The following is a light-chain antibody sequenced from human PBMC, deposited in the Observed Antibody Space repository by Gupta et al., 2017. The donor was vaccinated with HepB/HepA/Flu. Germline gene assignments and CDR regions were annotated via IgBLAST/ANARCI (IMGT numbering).Light chain of an antibody. CDR2: GKN. CDR1: SLRSYY. Sequence: SSELTQDPAVSEALGQTVRITCQGDSLRSYYASWYQQKPGQAPVLVIYGKNNRPSGIPDRFSGSSSGNTASLTITGAQAEEEADYYCNSRDSSGNNLVVFGGGTKLTVL. J-gene: IGLJ2*01. V-gene: IGLV3-19*01. CDR3: NSRDSSGNNLVV.